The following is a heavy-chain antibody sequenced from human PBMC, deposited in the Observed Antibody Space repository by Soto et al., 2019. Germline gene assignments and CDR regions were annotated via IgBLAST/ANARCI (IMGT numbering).Heavy chain of an antibody. V-gene: IGHV1-2*02. J-gene: IGHJ6*02. CDR3: ARGEVTRTEFRDV. Sequence: ASVKVSCKTSGYTFVDHYLYWVRQAPVQGLEWMGWINPRNGDKKYAQKLQGRVTMTRDTTITTTYMDLSALTSDDTAVYYCARGEVTRTEFRDVGGPGTRVTVP. D-gene: IGHD2-21*02. CDR1: GYTFVDHY. CDR2: INPRNGDK.